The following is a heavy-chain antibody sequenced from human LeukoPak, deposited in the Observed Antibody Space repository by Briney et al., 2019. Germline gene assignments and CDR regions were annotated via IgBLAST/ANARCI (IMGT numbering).Heavy chain of an antibody. CDR3: AKLTYGSGTYGAFDY. J-gene: IGHJ4*02. CDR2: IRGSGDIT. CDR1: RFTFSSYG. V-gene: IGHV3-23*01. D-gene: IGHD3-10*01. Sequence: GGSLRLSCAASRFTFSSYGMSWVRQAPGKGLEWVSGIRGSGDITFYADSVKGRFTISRDNSKNTLYLQMNSLRAEDTAVYYCAKLTYGSGTYGAFDYWGQGTLVTVST.